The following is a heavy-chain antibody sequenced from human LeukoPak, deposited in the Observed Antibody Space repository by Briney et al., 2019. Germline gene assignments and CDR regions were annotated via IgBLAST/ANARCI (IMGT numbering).Heavy chain of an antibody. Sequence: PSGTLSLTCAVSGGSISSSNWWSWVRQPPGKGLEWIGEIYHSGSTTDYNPSLKSRLTISVDKSKNQFSLKLCSVTAADTAVYYCAKVAAIAAAGNTLDIWGQGTMVTVSS. D-gene: IGHD6-13*01. J-gene: IGHJ3*02. CDR3: AKVAAIAAAGNTLDI. V-gene: IGHV4-4*02. CDR1: GGSISSSNW. CDR2: IYHSGST.